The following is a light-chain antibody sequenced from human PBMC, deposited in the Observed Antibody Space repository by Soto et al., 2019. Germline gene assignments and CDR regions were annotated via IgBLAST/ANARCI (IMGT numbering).Light chain of an antibody. CDR3: QHYNSYPLT. CDR1: QSISSW. CDR2: KAS. V-gene: IGKV1-5*03. Sequence: DIQMTQSPSTLSASVGDRVIITCRASQSISSWLAWYQQKPGKAPELLLYKASSLQSGVPSRFSGSGSGTEFTLAISCLQPDDFATSYCQHYNSYPLTFGGGTKVEIK. J-gene: IGKJ4*01.